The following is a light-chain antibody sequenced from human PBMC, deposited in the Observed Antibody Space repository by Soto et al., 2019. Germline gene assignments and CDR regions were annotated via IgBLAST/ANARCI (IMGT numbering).Light chain of an antibody. CDR3: AAWDDSLSGVV. V-gene: IGLV1-47*01. J-gene: IGLJ2*01. Sequence: QSLLTQPPSASGTPGQMVTISCSGSSSNIGSNYVYWYQQLPGTAPKLLIYRNNQRPSGVPDRFSGSKSGTSASLAISGLRSEDEADYYCAAWDDSLSGVVFGGGTKVTVL. CDR2: RNN. CDR1: SSNIGSNY.